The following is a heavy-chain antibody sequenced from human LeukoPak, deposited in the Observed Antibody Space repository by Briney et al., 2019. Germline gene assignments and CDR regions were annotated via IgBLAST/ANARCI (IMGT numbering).Heavy chain of an antibody. D-gene: IGHD2-15*01. J-gene: IGHJ4*02. CDR1: GFTFSGSG. CDR2: PGDSDGST. V-gene: IGHV3-23*01. Sequence: GGSLRLSCAAPGFTFSGSGMSWVRQAPGKGLEWISSPGDSDGSTYYADSLKGRFTISRDNSKNTLYLQMNNLRAEDTAVYYCAKGGCRGTCNPLAYWGQGALVTVSP. CDR3: AKGGCRGTCNPLAY.